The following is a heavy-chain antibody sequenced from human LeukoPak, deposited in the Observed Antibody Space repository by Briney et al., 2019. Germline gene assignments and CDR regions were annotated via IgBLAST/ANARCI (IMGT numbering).Heavy chain of an antibody. V-gene: IGHV4-61*03. CDR3: VRLIVVLEVATPCWYFDL. J-gene: IGHJ2*01. CDR2: IYYSGTT. Sequence: KPSETLSLTCTVSGGSVSTGSYYWSWVRQPPGKGLEWIGFIYYSGTTNDNASLESRVTISIDTSKNHFSLKLNSVTAADTAVYYCVRLIVVLEVATPCWYFDLWGRGTLVTVSA. CDR1: GGSVSTGSYY. D-gene: IGHD2-15*01.